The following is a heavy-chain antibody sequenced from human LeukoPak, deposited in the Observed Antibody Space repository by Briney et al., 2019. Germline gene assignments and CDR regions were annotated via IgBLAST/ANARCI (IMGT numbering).Heavy chain of an antibody. CDR1: GGSISSSSYY. J-gene: IGHJ6*03. CDR3: AREGYDFWSGYYYYYYYYMDV. D-gene: IGHD3-3*01. Sequence: SETLSLTCTVSGGSISSSSYYWGWIRQPPGKGLEWIGSIYYSGSTYYNPSLKSRVTISVDTSKNQFSLKLSSVTAADTAVYYCAREGYDFWSGYYYYYYYYMDVWGKGTTVTVSS. V-gene: IGHV4-39*07. CDR2: IYYSGST.